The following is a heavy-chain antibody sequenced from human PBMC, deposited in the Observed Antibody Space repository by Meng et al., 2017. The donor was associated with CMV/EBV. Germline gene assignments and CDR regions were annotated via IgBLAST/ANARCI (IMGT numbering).Heavy chain of an antibody. D-gene: IGHD2-2*01. Sequence: GGSLRLSCAASGFTFSSYAMSWVRQAPGKGLEWVSSISSSSSYIYYADSVKGRFTISRDNAKNSLYLQMNSLRAEDTAVYYCASRYCSSTSCYHFDYWGQGTPVTVSS. V-gene: IGHV3-21*01. CDR1: GFTFSSYA. CDR3: ASRYCSSTSCYHFDY. J-gene: IGHJ4*02. CDR2: ISSSSSYI.